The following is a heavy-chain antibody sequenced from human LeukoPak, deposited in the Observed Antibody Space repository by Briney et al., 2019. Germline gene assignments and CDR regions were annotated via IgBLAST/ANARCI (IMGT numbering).Heavy chain of an antibody. D-gene: IGHD3-22*01. CDR1: GGSFSGYY. Sequence: SETLSLTCAVYGGSFSGYYWSWIRQPPGKGLEWIGEINHSGSTNYNPSLKSRVTISVDTSKNQFSLELSSVTAADTAVYYCARYYYDSSGYYYNAFDIWGQGTMVTVSS. V-gene: IGHV4-34*01. CDR2: INHSGST. CDR3: ARYYYDSSGYYYNAFDI. J-gene: IGHJ3*02.